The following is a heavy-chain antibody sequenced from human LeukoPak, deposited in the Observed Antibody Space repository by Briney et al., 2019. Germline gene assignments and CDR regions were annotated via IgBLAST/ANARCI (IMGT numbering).Heavy chain of an antibody. CDR1: GGFTSSDY. Sequence: SETLSLTCTVSGGFTSSDYRTWIRQPPGKGLEWIGYIYYSGSTYYNPSLKSRVTISVDTSKNQFSLKLSSVTAADTAVYYCARHVRKRGIAVAGTPGWFDPWGQGTLVTVSS. J-gene: IGHJ5*02. CDR2: IYYSGST. CDR3: ARHVRKRGIAVAGTPGWFDP. D-gene: IGHD6-19*01. V-gene: IGHV4-59*08.